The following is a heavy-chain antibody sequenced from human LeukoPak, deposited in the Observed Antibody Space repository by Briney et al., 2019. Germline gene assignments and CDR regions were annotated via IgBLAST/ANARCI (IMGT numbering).Heavy chain of an antibody. CDR1: GFTFTSSA. Sequence: SVKVSCKASGFTFTSSAMQWVRQARGQRLEWIGWIVVGSGNTNYAQKFQERATITRDMSTRTAYMELRSLRSEDTAVYYCAASWEATESDAFDIWGQGTMVTVSS. D-gene: IGHD1-26*01. V-gene: IGHV1-58*02. CDR3: AASWEATESDAFDI. CDR2: IVVGSGNT. J-gene: IGHJ3*02.